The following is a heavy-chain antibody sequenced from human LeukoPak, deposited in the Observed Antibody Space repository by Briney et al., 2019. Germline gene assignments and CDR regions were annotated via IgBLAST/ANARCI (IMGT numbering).Heavy chain of an antibody. D-gene: IGHD3-10*01. CDR2: ITAGNGNT. V-gene: IGHV1-18*01. CDR1: GYTFTSYG. J-gene: IGHJ4*02. Sequence: GASVKVSCKASGYTFTSYGISWVRQAPGQRPEWMGWITAGNGNTKYSQNFQGGVTITRDTSASTAYMELSSLRSEDTAVYYCASLLGVRGVIRYYFDYWGQGTLVTVSS. CDR3: ASLLGVRGVIRYYFDY.